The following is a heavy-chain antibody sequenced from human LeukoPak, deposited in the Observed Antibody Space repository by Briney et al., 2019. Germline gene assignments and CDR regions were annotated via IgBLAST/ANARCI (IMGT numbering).Heavy chain of an antibody. V-gene: IGHV1-3*01. CDR3: ARGLMEYSGSYFD. CDR1: GYTFTSYA. J-gene: IGHJ4*02. D-gene: IGHD1-26*01. Sequence: ASVKVSCKASGYTFTSYAMHWVRQAPGQRLEWMGWINAGNGDTKCSQKFQGRVTITRDTSASTAHMELSSLRSEDTAVYYCARGLMEYSGSYFDWGQGTLVTVSS. CDR2: INAGNGDT.